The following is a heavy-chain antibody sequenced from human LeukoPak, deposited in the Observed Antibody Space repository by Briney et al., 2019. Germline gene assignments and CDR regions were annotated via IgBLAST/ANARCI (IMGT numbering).Heavy chain of an antibody. CDR1: GGSISSSSYY. D-gene: IGHD4-17*01. Sequence: PSETLSLTCTVSGGSISSSSYYWGWIRQPPGKGLEWIGSIYYSGSTYYNPSLKSRVTISVDTSKNQFSLKLSSVTAADTAVYYCARDQYGDYTPFDYWGQGTLVTVSS. CDR3: ARDQYGDYTPFDY. CDR2: IYYSGST. V-gene: IGHV4-39*07. J-gene: IGHJ4*02.